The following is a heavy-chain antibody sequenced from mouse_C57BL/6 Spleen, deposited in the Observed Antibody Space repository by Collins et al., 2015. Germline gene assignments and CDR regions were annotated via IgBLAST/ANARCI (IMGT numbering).Heavy chain of an antibody. D-gene: IGHD2-12*01. V-gene: IGHV1-80*01. CDR3: ARGAYPYSMDY. Sequence: QVQLQQSGAELVKPGASVKISCKASGYAFSSYWMNWVKQRPGKGLEWIGQIYPGDGDTNYNGKFKGKATLTADKSSSTAYMQLSSLTSEDSAVYYCARGAYPYSMDYWGQGTSVTVSS. J-gene: IGHJ4*01. CDR2: IYPGDGDT. CDR1: GYAFSSYW.